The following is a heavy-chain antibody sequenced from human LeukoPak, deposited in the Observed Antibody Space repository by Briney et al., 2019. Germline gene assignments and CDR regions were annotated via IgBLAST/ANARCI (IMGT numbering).Heavy chain of an antibody. D-gene: IGHD4-17*01. Sequence: GGSLRLSCAASGFTFSSYGMHWVRQAPGKGLEWVAVIWYDGSNKYYADSVKGRFTISRDNSKNTLYLQMNSLRAEDTAVYYCAKINYGDCGKINYYYYYMDVWGKGTTVTVSS. CDR3: AKINYGDCGKINYYYYYMDV. V-gene: IGHV3-33*06. CDR1: GFTFSSYG. J-gene: IGHJ6*03. CDR2: IWYDGSNK.